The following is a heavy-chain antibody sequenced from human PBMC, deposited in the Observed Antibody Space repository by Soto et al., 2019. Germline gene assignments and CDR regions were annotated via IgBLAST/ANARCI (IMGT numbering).Heavy chain of an antibody. Sequence: QVQLQESGPGLVKPSETLSLTCTVSGGSISSYYWGWIRQPPGKGLEWIGYIYYSGSTNYNPPLPSRSTIAVDTSKNQSSLKLSSVTAADTDVSYWARRWGPTVDLWGQGTLVTVSS. D-gene: IGHD1-26*01. V-gene: IGHV4-59*01. CDR2: IYYSGST. J-gene: IGHJ4*02. CDR1: GGSISSYY. CDR3: ARRWGPTVDL.